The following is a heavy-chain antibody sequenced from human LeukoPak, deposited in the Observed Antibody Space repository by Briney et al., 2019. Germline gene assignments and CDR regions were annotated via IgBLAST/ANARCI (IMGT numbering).Heavy chain of an antibody. D-gene: IGHD5-18*01. CDR1: GYSISSGYY. J-gene: IGHJ5*02. CDR3: AKGAGGFSYYNWFDP. CDR2: IYHSGRT. V-gene: IGHV4-38-2*02. Sequence: PSETLSLTCTVSGYSISSGYYWGWIRQPPGKGLEWIGSIYHSGRTFYNPSLKSRVTISVDTSKNQFSLKLTSVTAADTAIYYCAKGAGGFSYYNWFDPWGQGTLVTVSS.